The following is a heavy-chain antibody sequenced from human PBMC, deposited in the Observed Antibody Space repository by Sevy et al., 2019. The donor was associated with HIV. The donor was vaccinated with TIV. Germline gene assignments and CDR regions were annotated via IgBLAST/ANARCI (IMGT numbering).Heavy chain of an antibody. CDR2: ITPDGLIT. CDR3: RNGDHF. V-gene: IGHV3-64D*08. Sequence: GGSLRLSCSASGFTFTTYIMHWVRQAPGEGLEYVSAITPDGLITYYADSVKDRFTISRDNSHNTLYLQMSSLRPEDTAVYYCRNGDHFWGQGTLVTVSS. D-gene: IGHD2-8*01. J-gene: IGHJ4*02. CDR1: GFTFTTYI.